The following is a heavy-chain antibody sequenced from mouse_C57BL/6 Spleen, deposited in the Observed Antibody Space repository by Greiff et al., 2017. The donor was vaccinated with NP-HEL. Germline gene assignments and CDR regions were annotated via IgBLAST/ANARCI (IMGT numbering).Heavy chain of an antibody. CDR1: GYTFTSYW. V-gene: IGHV1-50*01. J-gene: IGHJ4*01. D-gene: IGHD1-1*02. CDR3: ARWRYGPDGAMDY. CDR2: IDPSDSYT. Sequence: VKLQQPGAELVKPGASVKLSCKASGYTFTSYWMQWVKQRPGQGLEWIGEIDPSDSYTNYNQKFKGKATLTVDTSSSTAYMQLSSLTSEDSAVYYCARWRYGPDGAMDYWGQGTSVTVSS.